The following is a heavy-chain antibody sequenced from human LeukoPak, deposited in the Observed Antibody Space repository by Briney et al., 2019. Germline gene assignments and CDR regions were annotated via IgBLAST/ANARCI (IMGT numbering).Heavy chain of an antibody. CDR3: ARERGEEYNSGWYKTNFFDT. V-gene: IGHV3-23*01. CDR2: ISGSGGST. D-gene: IGHD6-19*01. Sequence: PGGSLRLSCAASGFTFSSYAMSWVRQAPGKGLEWVSAISGSGGSTYYADSVKGRFTISRDNSKNTVFLQMNSLRAEDTAVYYCARERGEEYNSGWYKTNFFDTWGQGTRVTVSS. CDR1: GFTFSSYA. J-gene: IGHJ4*02.